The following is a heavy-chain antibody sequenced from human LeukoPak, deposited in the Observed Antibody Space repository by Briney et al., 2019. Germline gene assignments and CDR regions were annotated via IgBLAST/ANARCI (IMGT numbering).Heavy chain of an antibody. CDR3: AKGLWQQLPTLFDS. D-gene: IGHD6-13*01. Sequence: GGSLRLSCAASGFTFSSYGMHWVRQAPGKGLEWVAVVSYDGSNKYYADSVKGRFTISRDNSKNTLYLQMSSLRAEDTALYYCAKGLWQQLPTLFDSWGQGTLVTVSS. J-gene: IGHJ4*02. CDR2: VSYDGSNK. CDR1: GFTFSSYG. V-gene: IGHV3-30*18.